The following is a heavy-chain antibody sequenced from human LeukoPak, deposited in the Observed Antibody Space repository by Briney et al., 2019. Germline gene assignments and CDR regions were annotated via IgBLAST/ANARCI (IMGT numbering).Heavy chain of an antibody. CDR2: ISGYSGNT. CDR3: ARDYRGSYYFY. Sequence: GASVKVSCKASGYTFTTYGISWVRQAPGQGLEWVGWISGYSGNTDYAQKFQDRVTVTTDTSTSTAYMELRSLTSDDTAVYYCARDYRGSYYFYWGQGTLVTVSS. V-gene: IGHV1-18*01. CDR1: GYTFTTYG. J-gene: IGHJ4*02. D-gene: IGHD1-26*01.